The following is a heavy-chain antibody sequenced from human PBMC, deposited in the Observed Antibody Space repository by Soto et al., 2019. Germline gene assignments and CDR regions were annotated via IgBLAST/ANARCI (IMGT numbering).Heavy chain of an antibody. CDR3: ARGRVAVSSGGAAYFDY. CDR2: INANGVNT. J-gene: IGHJ4*02. Sequence: EVQLVESGGGLVQPGGSLRLSCAASGFTFSGYSMFWVRQAPGKGLEYVSGINANGVNTFYAKSVKGRFTISRDNSKNTMYLQMDRLRGEDMAVYYCARGRVAVSSGGAAYFDYWGQGTLVTVSS. V-gene: IGHV3-64*01. CDR1: GFTFSGYS. D-gene: IGHD6-19*01.